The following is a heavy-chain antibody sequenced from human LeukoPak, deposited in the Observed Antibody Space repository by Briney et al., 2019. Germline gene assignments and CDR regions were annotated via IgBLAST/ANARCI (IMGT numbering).Heavy chain of an antibody. CDR1: GFTFSNYW. D-gene: IGHD4-23*01. CDR3: ARVRSVGGNPHAFNI. CDR2: ISPDGNNT. J-gene: IGHJ3*02. V-gene: IGHV3-74*01. Sequence: GGSLRLSCAASGFTFSNYWMHWVRQAPGKGLVWVSRISPDGNNTNYADSVKGRFTISRDNAKNSLYLQMNSLRVEDTALYYCARVRSVGGNPHAFNIWGQGTMVTVSS.